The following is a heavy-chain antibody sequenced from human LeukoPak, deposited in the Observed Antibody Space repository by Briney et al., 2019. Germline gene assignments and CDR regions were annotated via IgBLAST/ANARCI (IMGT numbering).Heavy chain of an antibody. Sequence: PSETLSLTCTVSGGSISSYYWSWIRQPPGKALEWIGYIYYSGSTNYNPSLKSRVTISVDTSKNQFSLKLSSVTAADTAVYYCARDGYSYGYRSLDDAFDIWGKGTMVTVSS. CDR2: IYYSGST. CDR1: GGSISSYY. D-gene: IGHD5-18*01. V-gene: IGHV4-59*01. CDR3: ARDGYSYGYRSLDDAFDI. J-gene: IGHJ3*02.